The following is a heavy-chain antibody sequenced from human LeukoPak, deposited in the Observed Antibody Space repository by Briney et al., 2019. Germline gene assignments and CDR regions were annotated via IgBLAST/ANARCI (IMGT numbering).Heavy chain of an antibody. Sequence: PSQTLSLTCTVSGGSINSGGYYWSWIRQHPGKGLEWIGYNYYSGDTYYNPSLKSRVIISVDTSKNQFSLKLNSVTAADTAVYYCARESPREGGHWGQGTLVIVSS. V-gene: IGHV4-31*03. J-gene: IGHJ4*02. CDR1: GGSINSGGYY. D-gene: IGHD3-16*01. CDR3: ARESPREGGH. CDR2: NYYSGDT.